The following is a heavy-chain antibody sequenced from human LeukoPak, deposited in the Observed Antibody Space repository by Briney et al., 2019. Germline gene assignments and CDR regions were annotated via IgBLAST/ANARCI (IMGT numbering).Heavy chain of an antibody. CDR1: GGSISSYY. CDR2: IYTSGST. D-gene: IGHD3-9*01. J-gene: IGHJ5*02. V-gene: IGHV4-4*07. CDR3: ARGVLRYFDWLLNNWFDP. Sequence: PSETLSLTCTVSGGSISSYYWSWIRQPAGKGLEWIGRIYTSGSTNYNPSLKSRVTMSVDTSKNQFSLKLSSVTAADTAVYYCARGVLRYFDWLLNNWFDPWGQGTLVTVSS.